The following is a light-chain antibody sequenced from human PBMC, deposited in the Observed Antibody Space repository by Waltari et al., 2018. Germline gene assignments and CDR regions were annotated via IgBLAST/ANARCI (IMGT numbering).Light chain of an antibody. CDR2: VNSDGSH. J-gene: IGLJ3*02. CDR3: ETGGHGTWV. CDR1: SGHSTNV. V-gene: IGLV4-69*01. Sequence: QLVLTQSPSASASLGASVKLTCTLSSGHSTNVIAWHQQQPERGPRYLMKVNSDGSHSKGDEVPDRFSGSSSGAERYLTISRLQAEDGADYYCETGGHGTWVFGGGTKLTVL.